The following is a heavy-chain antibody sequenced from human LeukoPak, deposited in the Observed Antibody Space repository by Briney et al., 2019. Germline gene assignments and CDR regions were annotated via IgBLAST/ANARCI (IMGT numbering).Heavy chain of an antibody. Sequence: GRSLRLSCTASGFTFSSYPMHWVRQAPGKGLEWVAVIGYDGVNKFYTDSVKGRFAISRDNSKNTLYLQMNSLRAEDTAVYYCAKDLGYCSSTSCHYYGMDVWGQGTTVTVSS. D-gene: IGHD2-2*01. J-gene: IGHJ6*02. V-gene: IGHV3-30*09. CDR3: AKDLGYCSSTSCHYYGMDV. CDR1: GFTFSSYP. CDR2: IGYDGVNK.